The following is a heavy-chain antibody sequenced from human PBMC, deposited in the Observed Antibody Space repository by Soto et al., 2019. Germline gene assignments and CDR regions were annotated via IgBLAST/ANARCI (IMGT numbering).Heavy chain of an antibody. V-gene: IGHV3-30*18. CDR2: ISYDGSNK. CDR1: GLSFSSYG. J-gene: IGHJ4*02. CDR3: AKGRIGEIVVVTIFDY. D-gene: IGHD3-22*01. Sequence: PVWSLGICGASCGLSFSSYGMHWVRQAPGKGLEWVAVISYDGSNKYYADSVKGRFTISRDNSKNTLYLQMNSLRAEDTAVYYCAKGRIGEIVVVTIFDYWGQGTLVTVSS.